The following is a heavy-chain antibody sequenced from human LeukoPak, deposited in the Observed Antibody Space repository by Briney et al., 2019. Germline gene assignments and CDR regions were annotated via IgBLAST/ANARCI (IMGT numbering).Heavy chain of an antibody. Sequence: SETLSLTCTVSGGSISSYYWSWIRQPPGRGLEWIGYIYYSGSTNYNPSLKSRVTISVDTSKNQFSLKLSSVTAADTAVYYCARERYYYDSSGYYYYYYMDVWGKGTTVTISS. CDR3: ARERYYYDSSGYYYYYYMDV. D-gene: IGHD3-22*01. CDR2: IYYSGST. J-gene: IGHJ6*03. CDR1: GGSISSYY. V-gene: IGHV4-59*01.